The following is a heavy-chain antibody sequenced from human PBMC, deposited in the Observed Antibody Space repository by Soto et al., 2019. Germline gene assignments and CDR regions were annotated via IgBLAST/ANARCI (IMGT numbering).Heavy chain of an antibody. D-gene: IGHD2-8*01. Sequence: PSETLSLTCAVYGGSFSGYYWSWIRQPPGKGLEWIGEINHSGSTNYNPSLKSRVTISVDTSKNQFSLKLSSVTAADTAVYYCARGKKVLMVYAPGGYGMDVWGQGTTVTVSS. J-gene: IGHJ6*02. V-gene: IGHV4-34*01. CDR3: ARGKKVLMVYAPGGYGMDV. CDR2: INHSGST. CDR1: GGSFSGYY.